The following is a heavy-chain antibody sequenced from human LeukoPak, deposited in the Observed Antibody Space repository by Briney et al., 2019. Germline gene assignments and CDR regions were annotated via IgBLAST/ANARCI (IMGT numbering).Heavy chain of an antibody. J-gene: IGHJ4*02. D-gene: IGHD2-15*01. CDR2: IWYDGSNK. CDR1: GFTFSCYG. CDR3: ASRRGGIVGDY. Sequence: GGSLRLSCAASGFTFSCYGMSWARQAPGKGLEWVALIWYDGSNKYYADSVKGRFTISRDNSKNTVYLQMNSLRTEDTAVYYCASRRGGIVGDYWGQGTLVTVSS. V-gene: IGHV3-33*01.